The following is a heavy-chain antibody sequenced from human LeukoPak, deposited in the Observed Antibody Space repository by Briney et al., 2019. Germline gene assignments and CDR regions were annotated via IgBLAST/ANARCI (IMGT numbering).Heavy chain of an antibody. CDR2: ISNDGINK. CDR3: ARARITMVRGVPWDYFDY. D-gene: IGHD3-10*01. J-gene: IGHJ4*02. V-gene: IGHV3-30*07. Sequence: PGGSLRLSCAASGFTFSTYAIHRVRQAPGKGLEWVAIISNDGINKYYAGSVKGRFTISRDNSDNTLYLQMNSLRAEDTAVYYCARARITMVRGVPWDYFDYWGQGTLVTVSS. CDR1: GFTFSTYA.